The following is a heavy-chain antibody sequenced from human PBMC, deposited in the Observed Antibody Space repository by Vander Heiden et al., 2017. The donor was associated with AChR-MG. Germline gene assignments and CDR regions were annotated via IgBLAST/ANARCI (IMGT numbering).Heavy chain of an antibody. D-gene: IGHD2-2*02. V-gene: IGHV3-23*01. CDR2: ISGSGGST. CDR1: GFTFSSYA. CDR3: AKGDCSSTSCYTNY. J-gene: IGHJ4*02. Sequence: EVQLLESGGGLVQPGGSLRLSCAASGFTFSSYAMSWVRQAPGKGLEWVSAISGSGGSTYYADSVKGRFTISRDNSKNTQYLQMNSLRAEDTAVYYGAKGDCSSTSCYTNYWGQGTLVTVSS.